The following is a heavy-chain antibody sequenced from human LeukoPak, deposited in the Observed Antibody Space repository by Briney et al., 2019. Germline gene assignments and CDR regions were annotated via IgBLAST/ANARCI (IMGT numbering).Heavy chain of an antibody. CDR1: GHSISSGYY. CDR2: IYHSGST. V-gene: IGHV4-38-2*02. CDR3: ARDILLAAAGHNWFDP. Sequence: PSETLSLTCTVSGHSISSGYYWGWIRQPPGKGLEWIGSIYHSGSTYYNPSLKSRVTISVDTSKNQFSLKLSSVTAADTAVYYCARDILLAAAGHNWFDPWGQGTLVTVSS. J-gene: IGHJ5*02. D-gene: IGHD6-13*01.